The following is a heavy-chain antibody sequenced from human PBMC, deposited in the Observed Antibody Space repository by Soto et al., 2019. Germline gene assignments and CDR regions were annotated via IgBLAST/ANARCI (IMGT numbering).Heavy chain of an antibody. D-gene: IGHD3-10*01. Sequence: GGSLRLSGAASGFTFSGSAMQWVRQASGKGLEWVGRIRSKANSYATAYAASVKGRFTISRDDSKNTAYLQMNSLKTEDTAVYYCTRQRELFYYYYGMDVWGQGTTVTVS. CDR2: IRSKANSYAT. CDR1: GFTFSGSA. CDR3: TRQRELFYYYYGMDV. V-gene: IGHV3-73*01. J-gene: IGHJ6*02.